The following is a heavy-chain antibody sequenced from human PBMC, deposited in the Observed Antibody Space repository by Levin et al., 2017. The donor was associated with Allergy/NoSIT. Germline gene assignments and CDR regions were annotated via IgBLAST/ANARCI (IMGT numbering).Heavy chain of an antibody. V-gene: IGHV3-30*18. CDR3: TKPDSGSDRLPSV. Sequence: PGGSLRLSCAASGFTFSSYGMHWVRQAPGKGLEWVAVISSDGSNKYYADSVKGRFTISRDNSKNTLYLQMNSLRAEDTAVYYCTKPDSGSDRLPSVWGQGTLVTVSS. D-gene: IGHD1-26*01. CDR1: GFTFSSYG. J-gene: IGHJ4*02. CDR2: ISSDGSNK.